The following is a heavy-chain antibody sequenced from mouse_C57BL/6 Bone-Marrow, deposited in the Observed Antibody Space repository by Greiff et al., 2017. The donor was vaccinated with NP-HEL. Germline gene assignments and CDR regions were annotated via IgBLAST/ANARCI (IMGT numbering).Heavy chain of an antibody. CDR3: TRASNWDVWYFDV. J-gene: IGHJ1*03. V-gene: IGHV5-9-1*02. Sequence: EVNLVESGEGLVKPGGSLKLSCAASGFTFSSYAMSWVRQTPEKRLEWVAYISSGGDYIYYADTVKGRFTISRDNARNTLYLQMSSLKSEDTAMYYCTRASNWDVWYFDVWGTGTTVTVSS. CDR2: ISSGGDYI. D-gene: IGHD4-1*01. CDR1: GFTFSSYA.